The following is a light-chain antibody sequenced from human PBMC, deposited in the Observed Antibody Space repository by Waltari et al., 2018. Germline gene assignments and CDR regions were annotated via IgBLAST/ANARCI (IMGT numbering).Light chain of an antibody. J-gene: IGKJ4*01. Sequence: DIVMTQHPDSMVVFLRERATINCKSSRSVLCTSDNRNCLAWYQQKPGQPSKLLTYWASTRESGIPDRFSASGSGTDFSLTITSLQAEDVAVDYCQQYSNTPLTFGGGTRVEIK. V-gene: IGKV4-1*01. CDR1: RSVLCTSDNRNC. CDR3: QQYSNTPLT. CDR2: WAS.